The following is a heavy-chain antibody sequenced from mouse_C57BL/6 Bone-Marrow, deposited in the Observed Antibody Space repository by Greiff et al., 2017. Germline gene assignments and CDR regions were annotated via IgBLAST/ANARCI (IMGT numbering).Heavy chain of an antibody. V-gene: IGHV1-5*01. Sequence: VQLKQSGTVLVRPGASVKMSCKTSGYTFTSYWMHWVKQRTGQGLEWIGAIDPGNSDTSYNQKFKGKAKMTAGTSSSTAYMELSSLTSEDSAVYYWARAVYYCGSGPGFDYWGQGTVVTVSA. J-gene: IGHJ3*01. CDR1: GYTFTSYW. CDR3: ARAVYYCGSGPGFDY. D-gene: IGHD1-1*01. CDR2: IDPGNSDT.